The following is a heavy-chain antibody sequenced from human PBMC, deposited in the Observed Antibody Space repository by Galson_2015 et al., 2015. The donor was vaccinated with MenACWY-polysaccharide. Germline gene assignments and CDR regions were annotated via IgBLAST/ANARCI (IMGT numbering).Heavy chain of an antibody. D-gene: IGHD2-2*01. CDR2: ISSSSSTI. CDR1: GFTFSSYS. V-gene: IGHV3-48*02. J-gene: IGHJ4*01. CDR3: ARGGGRVKYCSSSSCYPLWVYFFAY. Sequence: SLRLSCAASGFTFSSYSMNWVRQAPGKGLEWVSYISSSSSTIYYADSVKGRFTISRDNAKNSLYLQMNSLRDEDTAVYYCARGGGRVKYCSSSSCYPLWVYFFAYSGQGSAVTVSS.